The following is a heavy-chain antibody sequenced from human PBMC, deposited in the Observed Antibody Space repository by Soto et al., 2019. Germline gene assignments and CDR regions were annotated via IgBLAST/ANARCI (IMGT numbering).Heavy chain of an antibody. CDR2: IIPILGIA. D-gene: IGHD2-2*01. CDR1: GGTFSSYT. CDR3: ARGENFARSSPAGQRY. Sequence: QVQLVQSGAEVKKPGSSVKVSCKASGGTFSSYTISWVRQAPGQGLEWMRRIIPILGIANYAQKFQGRVTITADKSTSTAYMELSSLRSEDTAVYYCARGENFARSSPAGQRYWGQGTLVTVSS. V-gene: IGHV1-69*02. J-gene: IGHJ4*02.